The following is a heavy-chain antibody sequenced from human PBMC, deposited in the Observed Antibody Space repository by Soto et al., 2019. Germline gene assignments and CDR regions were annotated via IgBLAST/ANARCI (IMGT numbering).Heavy chain of an antibody. CDR2: IYQSGVT. Sequence: SETLSLTCNMSGDSYSISTYSWSWIRQPPGKALQWIGFIYQSGVTSYNPSLASRVSISLDRSNNQCSLKLKSVTAADTAVYFCAGMPYTSGLRFDHWGPGTLFTVSS. CDR1: GDSYSISTYS. CDR3: AGMPYTSGLRFDH. D-gene: IGHD6-19*01. J-gene: IGHJ5*02. V-gene: IGHV4-30-2*01.